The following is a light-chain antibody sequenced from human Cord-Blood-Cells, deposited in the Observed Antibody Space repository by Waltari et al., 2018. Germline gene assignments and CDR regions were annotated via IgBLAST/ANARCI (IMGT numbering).Light chain of an antibody. CDR3: QQRSNWPRLT. Sequence: EIVLTQSPATLSLSPGERATLSCRASQSVSSYLAWYQQKPGQAPRHLIYDASNRATGIPARFSGSGSGTDFTLTISRLEPEDFAVYYCQQRSNWPRLTFGGGTKVEIK. V-gene: IGKV3-11*01. CDR2: DAS. J-gene: IGKJ4*01. CDR1: QSVSSY.